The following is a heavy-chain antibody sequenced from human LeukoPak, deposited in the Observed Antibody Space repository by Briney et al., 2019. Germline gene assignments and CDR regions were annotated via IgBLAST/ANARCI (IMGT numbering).Heavy chain of an antibody. Sequence: SETLSLTCTVSGDSITRGTYYWNWIRQPAGKGLEWIGRIHTSSRVNYNPSLKSRVTISIDTSRNLVSLRLTSVTAADAAVYYCARDRGNGDYGDYFDSWGQGTLVSVSS. V-gene: IGHV4-61*02. CDR1: GDSITRGTYY. D-gene: IGHD4-17*01. CDR3: ARDRGNGDYGDYFDS. J-gene: IGHJ4*02. CDR2: IHTSSRV.